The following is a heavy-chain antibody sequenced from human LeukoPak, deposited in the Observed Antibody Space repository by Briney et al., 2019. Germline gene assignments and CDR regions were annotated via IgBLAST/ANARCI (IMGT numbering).Heavy chain of an antibody. J-gene: IGHJ6*03. CDR2: IYYSGST. D-gene: IGHD3-22*01. V-gene: IGHV4-39*07. CDR1: GGSISSSSYY. Sequence: SETLSLTCTVSGGSISSSSYYWGWIRQPPGKGLEWIGSIYYSGSTYYNPSLKSRVTISVDTSKNQFSLKLSSVTAADTAVYYCARDYPNSSGYYYYYMDVWGKGTTVTVSS. CDR3: ARDYPNSSGYYYYYMDV.